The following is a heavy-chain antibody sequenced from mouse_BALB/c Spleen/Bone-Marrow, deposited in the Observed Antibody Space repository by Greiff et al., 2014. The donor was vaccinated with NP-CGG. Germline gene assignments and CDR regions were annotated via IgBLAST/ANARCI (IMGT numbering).Heavy chain of an antibody. CDR1: GFNIKDAY. CDR2: IAPANGNT. CDR3: ARSPGEVNY. Sequence: EVQLQQSGAELVKPGASVKLSWTASGFNIKDAYMHWVKQRPAQGLEWIGRIAPANGNTEYDPKFLDKATITADTSSNTAYLQLSSLTSEDTAVYYCARSPGEVNYWGQGTLVTVSA. V-gene: IGHV14-3*02. J-gene: IGHJ3*01. D-gene: IGHD1-3*01.